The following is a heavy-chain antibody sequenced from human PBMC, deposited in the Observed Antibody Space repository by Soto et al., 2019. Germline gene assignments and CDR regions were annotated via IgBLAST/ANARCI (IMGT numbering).Heavy chain of an antibody. J-gene: IGHJ5*02. CDR2: ISSSGTIR. Sequence: GGSLRLSCAASGFTFSSYEMNWVRQAPGKGLEWVSYISSSGTIRYYADSVKGRFTISRDNAKNSLYLQMNSLRAEDTAVYYCVREGSLMLGWFDPWGQGTLVTVSS. CDR1: GFTFSSYE. D-gene: IGHD2-8*01. CDR3: VREGSLMLGWFDP. V-gene: IGHV3-48*03.